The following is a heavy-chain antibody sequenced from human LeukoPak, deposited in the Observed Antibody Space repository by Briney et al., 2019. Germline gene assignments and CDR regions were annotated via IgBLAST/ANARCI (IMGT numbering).Heavy chain of an antibody. D-gene: IGHD1-26*01. CDR2: IYTSGST. CDR1: GGSISSYY. J-gene: IGHJ6*03. Sequence: SETLSLTCTVSGGSISSYYWSWLRQPAGKGLEWIGRIYTSGSTNYNPSLKSRVTMSVDTSKNQFSLKLSSVTAADTAVYYCAREIVGAFYYYYYYYMDVWGKGTTVTISS. CDR3: AREIVGAFYYYYYYYMDV. V-gene: IGHV4-4*07.